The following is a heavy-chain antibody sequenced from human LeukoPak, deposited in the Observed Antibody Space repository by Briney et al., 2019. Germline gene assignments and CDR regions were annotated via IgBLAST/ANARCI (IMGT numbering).Heavy chain of an antibody. J-gene: IGHJ4*02. CDR1: GFALSSHW. D-gene: IGHD6-6*01. CDR2: VNRDGSET. V-gene: IGHV3-7*03. Sequence: GGSLRLSCAASGFALSSHWMTWVRQVPGRGPEWVANVNRDGSETYYLDSVKGRFTISRDNSKNMLYLQMNSLRAEDTAVYYCAKWKYSNSGIDDYWGQGTLVTVSS. CDR3: AKWKYSNSGIDDY.